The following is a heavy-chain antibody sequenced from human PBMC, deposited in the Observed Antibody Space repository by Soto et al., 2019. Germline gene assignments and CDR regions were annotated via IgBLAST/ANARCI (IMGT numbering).Heavy chain of an antibody. Sequence: PSETLSLTCTVSGGSISSGGYYWSWIRQHPGKGLEWIGYIYYSGSTYYNPSLKSRVTISVDTSKNQFSLKLSSVTAADTAVYYCAREPYYDFWSGYFASEPDDAFDIWGQGTMVTVSS. D-gene: IGHD3-3*01. CDR2: IYYSGST. CDR3: AREPYYDFWSGYFASEPDDAFDI. J-gene: IGHJ3*02. V-gene: IGHV4-31*03. CDR1: GGSISSGGYY.